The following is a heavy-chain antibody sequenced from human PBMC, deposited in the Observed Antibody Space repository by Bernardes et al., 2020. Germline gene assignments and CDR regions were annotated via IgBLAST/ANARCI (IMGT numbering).Heavy chain of an antibody. CDR1: GGTFSSYA. V-gene: IGHV1-69*13. Sequence: SGKVYCKASGGTFSSYALSWVRQAPGQGLEWMGGIIPIFGTANYAQKFQGRVTITADESTSTAYMELSSLRSEDTAVYYCARKRGWFDPWGQGTLVTGSS. J-gene: IGHJ5*02. CDR3: ARKRGWFDP. CDR2: IIPIFGTA.